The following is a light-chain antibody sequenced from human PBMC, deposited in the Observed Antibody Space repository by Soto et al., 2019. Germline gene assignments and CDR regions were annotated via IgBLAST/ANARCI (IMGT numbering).Light chain of an antibody. CDR2: GSS. J-gene: IGKJ4*01. V-gene: IGKV3-15*01. Sequence: EKVMTQSPAALSVSPGERATLSCRASQSVNSNLAWYQPKPGQAPRLLLYGSSTRATGIPARFSGSASGTEFTLTISSLQSEDSAVYYCQQYNDWPLTFGGGTKVEIK. CDR3: QQYNDWPLT. CDR1: QSVNSN.